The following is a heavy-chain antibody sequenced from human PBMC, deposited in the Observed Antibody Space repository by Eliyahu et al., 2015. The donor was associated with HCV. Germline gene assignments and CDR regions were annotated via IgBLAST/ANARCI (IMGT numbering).Heavy chain of an antibody. D-gene: IGHD4-17*01. CDR1: GFXLSXARMG. CDR3: ARFFTVTTRLDWYFDL. V-gene: IGHV2-26*01. J-gene: IGHJ2*01. Sequence: QVTLKESGPVLVKPTETLTLTCTVSGFXLSXARMGVSWIRQPPGKALEXLAHIFSNDEKSYSTXLKSRLTISKDTSKSQVVLTMTNMDPVDTATYYCARFFTVTTRLDWYFDLWGRGTLVTVSS. CDR2: IFSNDEK.